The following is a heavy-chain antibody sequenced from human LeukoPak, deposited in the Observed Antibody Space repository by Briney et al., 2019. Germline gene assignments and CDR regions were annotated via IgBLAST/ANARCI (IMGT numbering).Heavy chain of an antibody. J-gene: IGHJ4*02. V-gene: IGHV3-7*01. CDR2: IKQDGSDK. CDR3: ARVLFGDPWFTL. D-gene: IGHD3-10*01. CDR1: GFSFHTYD. Sequence: GGSLRLSCAASGFSFHTYDMNWVRQAPGKGLEWVANIKQDGSDKYYEDPVKGRFNISRDNAKNSVFLQMNSLRAEDTAVYYCARVLFGDPWFTLWGQGTLVTVSS.